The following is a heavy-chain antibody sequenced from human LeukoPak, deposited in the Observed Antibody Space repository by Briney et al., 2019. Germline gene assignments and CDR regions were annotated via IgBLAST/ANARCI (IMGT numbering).Heavy chain of an antibody. CDR2: INGGRT. V-gene: IGHV3-NL1*01. CDR3: VKEVTAYGYFDF. CDR1: GFTFSSYG. J-gene: IGHJ4*02. Sequence: GGSLRLSCAASGFTFSSYGMHWVRQAPGKGLEWIAAINGGRTFFQDSVRGRFTISRDNSKNTLYLQLNSLRAEDTAVYYCVKEVTAYGYFDFWGRGTLVTVSS. D-gene: IGHD2-21*02.